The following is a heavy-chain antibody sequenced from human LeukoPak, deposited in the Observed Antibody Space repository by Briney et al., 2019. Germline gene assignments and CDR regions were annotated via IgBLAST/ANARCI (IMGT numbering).Heavy chain of an antibody. Sequence: SETLSLTCTVSGDSISSTSYYWGWIRQPPGKGLEWIGTIYYSGSTYYNPSVKRRLTISVDRSKKHFSLKLSSVTAADTAVYFCARYGPYNYVDSWGQGTVVSVSS. CDR2: IYYSGST. D-gene: IGHD4-17*01. J-gene: IGHJ4*02. V-gene: IGHV4-39*07. CDR1: GDSISSTSYY. CDR3: ARYGPYNYVDS.